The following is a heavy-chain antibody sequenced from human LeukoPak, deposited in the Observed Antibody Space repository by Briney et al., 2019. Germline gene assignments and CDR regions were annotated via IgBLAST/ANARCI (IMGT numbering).Heavy chain of an antibody. CDR1: GFTFSSYA. D-gene: IGHD2/OR15-2a*01. CDR2: ISGSGGNT. Sequence: GGSLRLSCAASGFTFSSYAMHWVRQSPERGLECVSTISGSGGNTYYADSVKGRFTISRDNSKNTLYLQMNSLRAEDTAVYYCAKDVRYWGQGTLVTVSS. CDR3: AKDVRY. V-gene: IGHV3-23*01. J-gene: IGHJ4*02.